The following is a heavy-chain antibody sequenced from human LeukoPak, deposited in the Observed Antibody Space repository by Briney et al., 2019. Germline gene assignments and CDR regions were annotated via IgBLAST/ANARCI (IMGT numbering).Heavy chain of an antibody. D-gene: IGHD6-13*01. CDR2: INPNSGGT. Sequence: ASVKVSCKAPGYTFTGYYMHWVRQAPGQGLEWMGRINPNSGGTNYAQKFQGRVTMTRDTSISTAYMELSRLRSDDTAVYYCASGGVSDASSLFDYWGQGTLVTVSS. CDR1: GYTFTGYY. CDR3: ASGGVSDASSLFDY. J-gene: IGHJ4*02. V-gene: IGHV1-2*06.